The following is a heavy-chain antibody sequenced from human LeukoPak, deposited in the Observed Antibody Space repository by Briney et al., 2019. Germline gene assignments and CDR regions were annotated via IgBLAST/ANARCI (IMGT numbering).Heavy chain of an antibody. CDR1: GFTFSSYS. V-gene: IGHV3-21*01. D-gene: IGHD6-19*01. J-gene: IGHJ5*02. CDR2: ISSSSSYI. CDR3: ARVGYSSGWYGWFDP. Sequence: GGSLRLSCAASGFTFSSYSMNWVRQAPGKGLEWVSSISSSSSYIYYADSVKGRFTISRDNAKKSLFLQMNSLRAEDTAVYYCARVGYSSGWYGWFDPWGQGTLVTVSS.